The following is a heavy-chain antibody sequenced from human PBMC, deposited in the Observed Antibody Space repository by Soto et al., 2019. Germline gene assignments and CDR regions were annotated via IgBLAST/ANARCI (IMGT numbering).Heavy chain of an antibody. V-gene: IGHV4-34*01. CDR1: GGSFSGYY. D-gene: IGHD4-4*01. Sequence: SETLSLTCAVYGGSFSGYYWSWIRQPPGKGLEWIGEINHSGSTNYNPSLESRVSISVHTSKNQFSLKLSSVTAADTAVYYCAGGDYKSMVDYWGQGTLVTVSS. CDR3: AGGDYKSMVDY. CDR2: INHSGST. J-gene: IGHJ4*02.